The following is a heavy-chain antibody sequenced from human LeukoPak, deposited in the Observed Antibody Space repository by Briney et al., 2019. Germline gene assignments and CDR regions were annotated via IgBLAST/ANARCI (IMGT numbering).Heavy chain of an antibody. CDR1: GFTFSDYY. J-gene: IGHJ4*02. CDR3: ARVRGSSGWYYFDY. V-gene: IGHV3-11*01. CDR2: ISSSDSTM. D-gene: IGHD6-19*01. Sequence: GGSLRLSCAASGFTFSDYYMSWIRQAPGKGLEWVSYISSSDSTMYYADSVKGRFTISRDNAKNSLYLQMDSLTAEDAAAYYCARVRGSSGWYYFDYWGQGALVTVSS.